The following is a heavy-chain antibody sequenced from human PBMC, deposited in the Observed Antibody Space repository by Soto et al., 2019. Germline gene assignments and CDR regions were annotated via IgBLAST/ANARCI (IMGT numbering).Heavy chain of an antibody. V-gene: IGHV1-8*01. D-gene: IGHD3-10*01. Sequence: ASVKVSCKASGYTFTNHGINWVRQVPGQGLEWMGWMIPDSGRTGYAQKFQGRVTMTRNTSTSTAYMELSSLRNEDTAVYYCARGDQFGFGVDYWGQGTLVTVSS. CDR2: MIPDSGRT. J-gene: IGHJ4*02. CDR3: ARGDQFGFGVDY. CDR1: GYTFTNHG.